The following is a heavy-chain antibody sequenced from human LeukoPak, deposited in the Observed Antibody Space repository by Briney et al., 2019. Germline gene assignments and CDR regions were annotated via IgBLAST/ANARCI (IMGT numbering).Heavy chain of an antibody. CDR2: ISDSGDHT. CDR1: GFTFSTYA. V-gene: IGHV3-23*01. J-gene: IGHJ5*02. Sequence: GGSLRLSCAASGFTFSTYAMSWVRQAPGKGLEWVSSISDSGDHTYYSDSMKGHFTISRDNSKNTLYLQMNSLRAEDTAVYYCAREDSSGYYHHWGQGTLVTVSS. D-gene: IGHD3-22*01. CDR3: AREDSSGYYHH.